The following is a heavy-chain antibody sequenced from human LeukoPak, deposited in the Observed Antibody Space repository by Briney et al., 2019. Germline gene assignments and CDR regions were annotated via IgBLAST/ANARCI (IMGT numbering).Heavy chain of an antibody. CDR1: GGSISSYY. J-gene: IGHJ3*02. CDR2: IYYSGST. V-gene: IGHV4-59*01. CDR3: ARVGGVVVAAKAAFDI. Sequence: PSETLSLTCTVSGGSISSYYWSWIRQPPGKGLEWIGYIYYSGSTNYNPSLKSRVTISVDTSKNQFSLKLSSVTAADTAVYYCARVGGVVVAAKAAFDIWGQGTMVTVSS. D-gene: IGHD2-15*01.